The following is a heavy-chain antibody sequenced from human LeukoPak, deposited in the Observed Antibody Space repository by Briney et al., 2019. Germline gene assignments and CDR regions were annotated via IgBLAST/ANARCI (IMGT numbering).Heavy chain of an antibody. CDR3: ARDRRGYYDSSGYLHPL. Sequence: PSETLSLTCTVSGGSISSGGYYWSWIRQHPGKGLEWIGYIYYSGSTYYNPSLKSRVTISVDTSKNQFSLKLSSVTAADTAVYYCARDRRGYYDSSGYLHPLWGQGTLVTVSS. J-gene: IGHJ4*02. D-gene: IGHD3-22*01. CDR1: GGSISSGGYY. V-gene: IGHV4-31*03. CDR2: IYYSGST.